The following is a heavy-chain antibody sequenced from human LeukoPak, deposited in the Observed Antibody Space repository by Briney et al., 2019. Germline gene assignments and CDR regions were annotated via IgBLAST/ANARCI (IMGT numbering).Heavy chain of an antibody. Sequence: PSETLSLTCTVSGASISSGSNSWGWIRQPAGKGLEWIGRINASGTTNYNPSLKSRVTMSIDTSKKQFSLKLSSVTAADTAVYYCARGVGAYYMDVWGKGTTVTISS. CDR1: GASISSGSNS. V-gene: IGHV4-61*02. J-gene: IGHJ6*03. CDR3: ARGVGAYYMDV. CDR2: INASGTT. D-gene: IGHD1-26*01.